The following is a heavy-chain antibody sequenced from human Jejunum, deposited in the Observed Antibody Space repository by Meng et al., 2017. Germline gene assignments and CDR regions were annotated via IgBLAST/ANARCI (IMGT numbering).Heavy chain of an antibody. D-gene: IGHD4-17*01. V-gene: IGHV3-49*04. Sequence: GGSLRLSCTASGFTFGDYAMSWVRQAPGKGLEWVGFIRSKAYGGTTDYSTSVGGRFTISRDDSKSIAYLQMNSLKTEDTAVYYCTREPINDYGDYYSGMDVWGQGTTVTVSS. J-gene: IGHJ6*02. CDR2: IRSKAYGGTT. CDR3: TREPINDYGDYYSGMDV. CDR1: GFTFGDYA.